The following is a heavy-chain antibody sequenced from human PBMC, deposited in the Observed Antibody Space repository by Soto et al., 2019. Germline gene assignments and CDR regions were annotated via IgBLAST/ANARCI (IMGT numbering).Heavy chain of an antibody. CDR1: GASTVSHYH. V-gene: IGHV4-59*06. CDR2: IFNSGTT. CDR3: ALALGPTTGLDY. J-gene: IGHJ4*02. D-gene: IGHD1-26*01. Sequence: SETLSLTXSVSGASTVSHYHWTWIRQPPGKGLEWMGYIFNSGTTFYNPSLTSRLSISMDTSGNHFSLGLRSVTAADTAVYYCALALGPTTGLDYWGQGTLVTVSS.